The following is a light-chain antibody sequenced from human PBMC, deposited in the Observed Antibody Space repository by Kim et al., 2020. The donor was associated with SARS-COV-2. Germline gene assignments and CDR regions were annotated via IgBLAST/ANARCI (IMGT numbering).Light chain of an antibody. J-gene: IGLJ2*01. CDR2: YDT. V-gene: IGLV3-21*04. CDR1: NIGSKS. CDR3: QVWDTGTSV. Sequence: SVAPGKTARITCGGNNIGSKSVHWYQRKPGQAPVLVIYYDTDRPSGIPERFSGSNSGNTATLTISRVEAGDEADYYCQVWDTGTSVFGGGTQLTVL.